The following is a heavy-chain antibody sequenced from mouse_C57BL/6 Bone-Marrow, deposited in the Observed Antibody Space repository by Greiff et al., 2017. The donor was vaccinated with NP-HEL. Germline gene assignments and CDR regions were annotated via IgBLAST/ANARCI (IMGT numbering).Heavy chain of an antibody. CDR3: ARGGGITTVEGFAY. CDR1: GYTFTSYW. V-gene: IGHV1-55*01. CDR2: IYPGSGST. D-gene: IGHD1-1*01. J-gene: IGHJ3*01. Sequence: QVQLQQPGAELVKPGASVKISCKASGYTFTSYWITWVKQRPGQGLEWIGDIYPGSGSTNYNEKFKSKATLTVDTSSSTAYMQLSSLTSEASAVYYCARGGGITTVEGFAYWGQGTLVTVSA.